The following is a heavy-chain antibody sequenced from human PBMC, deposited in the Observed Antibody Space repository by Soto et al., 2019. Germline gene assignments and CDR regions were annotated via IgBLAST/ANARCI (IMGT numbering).Heavy chain of an antibody. Sequence: SQTLSLTCAVSGGSISSLGYSWSWIRQPPGKGLEWIGYIYHSGSTYYNPSLKSRVTISVDRSKNQFSLKLSSVTAADTAVYYCARGSSSSSGIPDYWGQGTLVTVSS. CDR2: IYHSGST. CDR3: ARGSSSSSGIPDY. D-gene: IGHD6-6*01. CDR1: GGSISSLGYS. J-gene: IGHJ4*02. V-gene: IGHV4-30-2*01.